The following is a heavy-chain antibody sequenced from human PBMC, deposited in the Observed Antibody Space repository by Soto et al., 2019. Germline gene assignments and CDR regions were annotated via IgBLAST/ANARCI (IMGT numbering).Heavy chain of an antibody. CDR1: GFNFGSYG. Sequence: PGGLLRLSYGASGFNFGSYGINRVLQAPGKGLEWVSYISSSSTTIYYADSVKGRFTIFRDNAKNSLYLQLNSLRDEDTAVYYCARSPYYYDSSNYYGYWGQGTLVTVSS. CDR2: ISSSSTTI. D-gene: IGHD3-22*01. V-gene: IGHV3-48*02. J-gene: IGHJ4*02. CDR3: ARSPYYYDSSNYYGY.